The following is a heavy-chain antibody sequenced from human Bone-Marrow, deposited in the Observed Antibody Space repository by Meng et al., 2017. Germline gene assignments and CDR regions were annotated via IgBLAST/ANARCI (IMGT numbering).Heavy chain of an antibody. CDR1: GDSVSSNSAA. D-gene: IGHD5-12*01. V-gene: IGHV6-1*01. CDR3: ARGNVKGGSFFDY. CDR2: TYYRSKWYN. J-gene: IGHJ4*02. Sequence: QVQLQQSGPGLVKPSETLSHPCAIYGDSVSSNSAAWNWIRQSPSRGLEWLGRTYYRSKWYNDYAVSVKSRITINPDTSKNQFSLQLNSVTPEDTAVYYCARGNVKGGSFFDYWGQGTLVTVSS.